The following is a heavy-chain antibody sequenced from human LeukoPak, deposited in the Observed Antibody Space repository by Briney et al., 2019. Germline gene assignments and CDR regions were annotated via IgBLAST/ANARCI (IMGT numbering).Heavy chain of an antibody. CDR1: GGTFSSYA. V-gene: IGHV1-69*13. Sequence: GASVKVSCKASGGTFSSYAISWVRQAPGQGLEWMGGIIPIFGTANYAQKFQGRVTITADESTSTAYMELSSLRSEDTAVHYCAREGSGYDSVAFDIWGQGTMVTVSS. CDR2: IIPIFGTA. J-gene: IGHJ3*02. D-gene: IGHD5-12*01. CDR3: AREGSGYDSVAFDI.